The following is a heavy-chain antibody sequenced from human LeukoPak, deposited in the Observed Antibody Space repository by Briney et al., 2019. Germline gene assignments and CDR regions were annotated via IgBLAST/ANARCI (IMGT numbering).Heavy chain of an antibody. V-gene: IGHV4-59*08. CDR3: ARQIARYFDY. J-gene: IGHJ4*02. Sequence: SETPSLTCTVSGGSISSYYWSWIRQPPGKGLEWIGYIYYSGSTNYNPSLKSRVTISVDTSKNQFSLKLSSVTAADTAVYYCARQIARYFDYWGQGTLVTVSS. CDR1: GGSISSYY. D-gene: IGHD6-13*01. CDR2: IYYSGST.